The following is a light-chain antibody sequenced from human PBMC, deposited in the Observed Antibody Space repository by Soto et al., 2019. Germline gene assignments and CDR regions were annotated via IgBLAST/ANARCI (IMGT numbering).Light chain of an antibody. CDR3: QEYGSSPSRLT. J-gene: IGKJ3*01. V-gene: IGKV3-20*01. CDR1: QSVSSSY. CDR2: GAS. Sequence: EIVLTQSPGTLPLSPGERATLSCRASQSVSSSYLAWYQQKPGQAPRLLIYGASSRATGYPARFNGSGSGTDFSLTLRRLKPEVFVVYFWQEYGSSPSRLTFGPGTKVVIK.